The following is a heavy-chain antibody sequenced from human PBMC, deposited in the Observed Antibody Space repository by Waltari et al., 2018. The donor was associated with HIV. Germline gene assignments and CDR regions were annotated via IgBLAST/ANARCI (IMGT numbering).Heavy chain of an antibody. CDR3: ARDLVEGFYYDSSGYYFDAFDI. Sequence: LRLSCAASGFTFSSYSMNWVRQAPGKGLEWIASISSSSNYVNYADSLKGRFTISRDNGKNSLYLQMNSLRAEDTAVYYCARDLVEGFYYDSSGYYFDAFDIWGQGTMVTVSS. CDR1: GFTFSSYS. CDR2: ISSSSNYV. D-gene: IGHD3-22*01. V-gene: IGHV3-21*01. J-gene: IGHJ3*02.